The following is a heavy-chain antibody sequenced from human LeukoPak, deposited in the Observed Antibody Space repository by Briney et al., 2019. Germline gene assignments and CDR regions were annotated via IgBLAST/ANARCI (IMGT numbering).Heavy chain of an antibody. CDR1: GYSFTTYW. Sequence: GEALKISCKGSGYSFTTYWIGWVRQMPGKGVEWRGIIYPGDSDTRYSPSSQGQVTISPDKSISTAYLQWSSLTASDTAMYYCARRGSGGSRWLDPWGQGTLVTVSS. J-gene: IGHJ5*02. CDR3: ARRGSGGSRWLDP. CDR2: IYPGDSDT. D-gene: IGHD2-15*01. V-gene: IGHV5-51*01.